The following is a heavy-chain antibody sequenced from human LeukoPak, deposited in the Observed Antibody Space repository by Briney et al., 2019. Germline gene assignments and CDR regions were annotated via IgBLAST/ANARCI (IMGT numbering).Heavy chain of an antibody. CDR2: INPNSGGT. CDR1: GYTFTGYY. J-gene: IGHJ4*02. Sequence: ASVKVSCKASGYTFTGYYMHWVRQAPGQGLEWMGRINPNSGGTNYTQKFQGRVTMARDTSISTAYMELSRLRSDDTAVYYCVAGEPRNPFDYWGQGTLVTVSS. V-gene: IGHV1-2*06. D-gene: IGHD3-16*01. CDR3: VAGEPRNPFDY.